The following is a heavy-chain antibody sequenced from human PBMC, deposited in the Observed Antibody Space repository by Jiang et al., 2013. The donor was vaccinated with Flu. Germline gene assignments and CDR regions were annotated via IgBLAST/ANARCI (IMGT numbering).Heavy chain of an antibody. Sequence: QKFQGRVTMTRDTSISTAYMELSRLRSDDTAVYYCARDSYYYGSGSNLDYWGQGTLVTVSS. J-gene: IGHJ4*02. D-gene: IGHD3-10*01. V-gene: IGHV1-2*02. CDR3: ARDSYYYGSGSNLDY.